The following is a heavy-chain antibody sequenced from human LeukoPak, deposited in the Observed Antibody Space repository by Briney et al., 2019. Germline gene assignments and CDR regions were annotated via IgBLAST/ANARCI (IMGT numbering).Heavy chain of an antibody. J-gene: IGHJ4*02. D-gene: IGHD7-27*01. CDR1: GGSINSGPYY. CDR2: MYTSGTT. CDR3: ASRKLGNDY. Sequence: PSETLSLTCGVSGGSINSGPYYWSWIRQPVGKGLEWVGHMYTSGTTYYNPSLKSRIIISGDTSKDQFSLKLSSVTASDTAVYYCASRKLGNDYWGQGTLVTVSS. V-gene: IGHV4-61*09.